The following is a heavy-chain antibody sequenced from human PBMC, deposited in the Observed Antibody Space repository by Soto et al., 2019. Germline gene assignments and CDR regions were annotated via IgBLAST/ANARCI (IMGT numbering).Heavy chain of an antibody. V-gene: IGHV1-18*04. J-gene: IGHJ6*01. CDR2: ITTSNGNR. CDR1: GCSLTSYG. D-gene: IGHD3-16*01. Sequence: QIQLVQSGGEVKRPGASVMVSCKASGCSLTSYGISWVRLVPGQGLEWMAWITTSNGNRNFARKFQDRVSLTADITTRQGDMETRGLTSDDTGGYLWTGGALGGFEHRGQGTPVHVSS. CDR3: TGGALGGFEH.